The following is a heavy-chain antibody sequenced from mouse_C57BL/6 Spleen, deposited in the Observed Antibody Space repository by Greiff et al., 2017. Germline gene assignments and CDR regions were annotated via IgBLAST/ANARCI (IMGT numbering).Heavy chain of an antibody. CDR1: GYTFTTYP. V-gene: IGHV1-47*01. CDR2: FHPYNDDT. J-gene: IGHJ1*03. D-gene: IGHD1-1*01. CDR3: ARRADCGSSYDWYFDG. Sequence: VKLQESGAELVKPGASVKMSCKASGYTFTTYPIEWMKQNHGKSLEWIGNFHPYNDDTKYNEKFKGKATLTVEKSSSTVYLELSRLTSDDSAVYYCARRADCGSSYDWYFDGWGTGTTVTVSS.